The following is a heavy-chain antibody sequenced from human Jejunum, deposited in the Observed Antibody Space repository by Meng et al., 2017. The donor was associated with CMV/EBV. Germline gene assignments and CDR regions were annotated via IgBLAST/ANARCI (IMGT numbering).Heavy chain of an antibody. D-gene: IGHD5-12*01. Sequence: QMHMHEPAPGLVHPSSTLSLTCTVAGGSISTYYWTGIRQPAGKGLEWIGRIYTSGGTHYNPSLKSRVTMSVDTSKNQFSLKLSSVTAADTAVYYCARENSGYDYWGQGTLVTVSS. CDR1: GGSISTYY. V-gene: IGHV4-4*07. CDR2: IYTSGGT. CDR3: ARENSGYDY. J-gene: IGHJ4*02.